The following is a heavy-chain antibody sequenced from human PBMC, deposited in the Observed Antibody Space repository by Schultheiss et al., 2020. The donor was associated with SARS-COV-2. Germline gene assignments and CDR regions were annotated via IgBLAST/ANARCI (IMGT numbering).Heavy chain of an antibody. Sequence: GESLKISCAASGFTFSSYGIHWVRQAPGKGLEWVAVVWYDGSNKYYADSVKGRFTISRDNAKNSLYLQMNSLRAEDTAVYYCAGDGYYYGMDVWGQGTTVTVSS. J-gene: IGHJ6*02. CDR1: GFTFSSYG. CDR2: VWYDGSNK. D-gene: IGHD3-10*01. CDR3: AGDGYYYGMDV. V-gene: IGHV3-33*03.